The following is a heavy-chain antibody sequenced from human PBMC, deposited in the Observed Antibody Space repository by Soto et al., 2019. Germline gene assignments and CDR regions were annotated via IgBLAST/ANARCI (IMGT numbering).Heavy chain of an antibody. D-gene: IGHD6-13*01. Sequence: GESLKISCKGSGYSFTSYWIGWVRQMPGKGLEWMGIIYPGDSDTRYSPSFQGQVTISADKSISTAYLQWSSLKASDTAMYYCARLSGSSSWYGDYYYGMDVWGQGTTVTVSS. CDR1: GYSFTSYW. CDR2: IYPGDSDT. CDR3: ARLSGSSSWYGDYYYGMDV. V-gene: IGHV5-51*01. J-gene: IGHJ6*02.